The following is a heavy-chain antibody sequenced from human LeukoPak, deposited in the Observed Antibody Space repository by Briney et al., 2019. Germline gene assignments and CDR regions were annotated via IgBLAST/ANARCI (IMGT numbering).Heavy chain of an antibody. V-gene: IGHV3-30-3*01. CDR1: GFTFSSYA. CDR2: ISYDGSNK. D-gene: IGHD3-3*01. CDR3: ARDQYDTWSRRGNFDS. J-gene: IGHJ4*02. Sequence: GRSLRLSCAASGFTFSSYAMHWVRQAPGKGLEWVAVISYDGSNKYYADSVKGRFTISRDNTKNSLYLQMNSLRAEGTAVFYCARDQYDTWSRRGNFDSWGQGTLVIVSS.